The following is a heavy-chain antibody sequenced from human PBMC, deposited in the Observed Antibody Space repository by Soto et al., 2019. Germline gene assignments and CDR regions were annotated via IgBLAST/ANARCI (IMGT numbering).Heavy chain of an antibody. CDR1: GFTFSSYA. CDR3: ARGPPWEIQPGFDY. V-gene: IGHV3-30-3*01. CDR2: ISNDGSKK. D-gene: IGHD1-26*01. Sequence: PAGSLRLSCAASGFTFSSYALHWVRQAPGKGLEWVEVISNDGSKKYYADSGKGRLTICRDNSKNTLYLQMNSLRAEDTAVYYCARGPPWEIQPGFDYWGQGTLVTVSS. J-gene: IGHJ4*02.